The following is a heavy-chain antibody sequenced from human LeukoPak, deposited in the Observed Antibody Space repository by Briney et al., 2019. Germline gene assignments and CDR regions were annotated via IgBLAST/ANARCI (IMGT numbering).Heavy chain of an antibody. CDR1: GFIVRHNY. J-gene: IGHJ4*02. Sequence: GGSLRLSCAASGFIVRHNYMTWVRQAPGKGLEWISVIYIDGTTYYADSVRGRFTISRDQANNTLYLQMNTLRDEDTAVYYCARGPRYSFYWGQGTLVSVSS. CDR3: ARGPRYSFY. V-gene: IGHV3-53*01. D-gene: IGHD6-13*01. CDR2: IYIDGTT.